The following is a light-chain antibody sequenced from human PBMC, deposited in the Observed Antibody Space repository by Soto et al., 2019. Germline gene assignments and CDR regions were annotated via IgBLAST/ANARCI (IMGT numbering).Light chain of an antibody. Sequence: QSVLTQPPSVSAAPGQKVTISCSGSSSNIGNNDVAWYQQLPGTAPKLLIYDNNKRPSGIPDRFSASKSGTSATLGITGLQTGDEADYYCGTWDSSLIAGVFGGVTKVTVL. CDR3: GTWDSSLIAGV. V-gene: IGLV1-51*01. CDR1: SSNIGNND. CDR2: DNN. J-gene: IGLJ2*01.